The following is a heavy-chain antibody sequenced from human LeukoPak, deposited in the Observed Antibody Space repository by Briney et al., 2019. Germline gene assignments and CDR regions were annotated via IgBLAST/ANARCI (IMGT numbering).Heavy chain of an antibody. D-gene: IGHD1-26*01. J-gene: IGHJ6*04. CDR1: GGTVSSGRYY. CDR3: ARETTLGPTSRMDV. Sequence: PSGTLSLTCSVSGGTVSSGRYYWTWIRQSTGKGLEWIGRFDSSGSTNYNASLESRVTISIDTSKNQFSLKLSAVTAADTAVYYCARETTLGPTSRMDVWGKGTTVTVCS. V-gene: IGHV4-61*02. CDR2: FDSSGST.